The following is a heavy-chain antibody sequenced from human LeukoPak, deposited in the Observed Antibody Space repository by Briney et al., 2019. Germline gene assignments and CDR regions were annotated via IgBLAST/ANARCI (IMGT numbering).Heavy chain of an antibody. V-gene: IGHV4-39*01. CDR2: IYYSGST. D-gene: IGHD3-10*01. Sequence: PSETLSLTCTVSGGSISSSSYYWGWIRQPPGKGLEWIGSIYYSGSTYYNPSLKSRVTISVDTSKNQFSLKLSSVTAADTAVYYCARHLRIGFGELLPPAWFDPWGQGTLVTVSS. J-gene: IGHJ5*02. CDR3: ARHLRIGFGELLPPAWFDP. CDR1: GGSISSSSYY.